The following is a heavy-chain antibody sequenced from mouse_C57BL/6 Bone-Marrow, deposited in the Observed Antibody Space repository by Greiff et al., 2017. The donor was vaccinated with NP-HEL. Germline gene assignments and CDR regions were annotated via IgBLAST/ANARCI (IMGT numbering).Heavy chain of an antibody. V-gene: IGHV5-2*01. Sequence: EVKVVESGGGLVQPGESLKLSCESNEYEFPSHDMSWVRKTPEKRLELVAAINSDGGSTYYPDTMERRVIISRDNTKKTLYLQMSSLRSEDTALYYCARWDPYYAMDYWGQGTSVTVSS. CDR1: EYEFPSHD. CDR3: ARWDPYYAMDY. J-gene: IGHJ4*01. D-gene: IGHD4-1*01. CDR2: INSDGGST.